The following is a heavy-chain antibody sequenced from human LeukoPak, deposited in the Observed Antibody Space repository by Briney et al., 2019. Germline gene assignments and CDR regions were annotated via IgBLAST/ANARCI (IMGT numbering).Heavy chain of an antibody. CDR3: ARGYSGTYRVDY. D-gene: IGHD1-26*01. V-gene: IGHV3-74*01. CDR2: IDPDGST. J-gene: IGHJ4*02. CDR1: GLTFSTYW. Sequence: GGSLRLSCAASGLTFSTYWMHWVRQAPGKGLVWVSRIDPDGSTVYADSVKGRFTISRDNAKNTLYLQMNSLRGEDTAVYFCARGYSGTYRVDYWGQGTLVTVSS.